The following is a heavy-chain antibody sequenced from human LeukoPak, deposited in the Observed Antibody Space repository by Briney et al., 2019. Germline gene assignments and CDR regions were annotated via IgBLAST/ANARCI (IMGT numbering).Heavy chain of an antibody. V-gene: IGHV3-74*01. Sequence: GGSLRLSCGASGFTFSTYRMHWVRQAPGKGLVWVSRINSDGNSTNYADSVRGRFTISRDNAKNTLYLQMNSLRAEDTAVYFCARVLDGSGSRSFDYWGQGTLVTVSS. D-gene: IGHD3-10*01. CDR3: ARVLDGSGSRSFDY. CDR2: INSDGNST. CDR1: GFTFSTYR. J-gene: IGHJ4*02.